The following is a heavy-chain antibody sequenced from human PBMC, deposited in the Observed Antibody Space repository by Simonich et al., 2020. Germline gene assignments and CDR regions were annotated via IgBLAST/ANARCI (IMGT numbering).Heavy chain of an antibody. CDR3: ARGGLYFDY. V-gene: IGHV4-59*01. D-gene: IGHD2-15*01. CDR1: GGSISSYY. CDR2: IYSSGST. Sequence: QVQLQESGPGLVKPSETLSLTCTVSGGSISSYYWSWIRQPPGKGLEWIGYIYSSGSTNYTPSLMSRVTISVDTSKTQFSLKLSSVTAADTAVYYCARGGLYFDYWGQGTLVTVSS. J-gene: IGHJ4*02.